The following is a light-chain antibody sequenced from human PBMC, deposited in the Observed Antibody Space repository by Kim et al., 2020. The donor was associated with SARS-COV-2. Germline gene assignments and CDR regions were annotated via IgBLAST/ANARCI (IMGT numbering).Light chain of an antibody. CDR2: KAS. V-gene: IGKV1-5*03. Sequence: DIQMTQSPSTLSASVGDRIIITCRASQNIRNWLAWYQQKQGEAPNLLIYKASSLKSGVPSRFSGSGSGTEFTLTISSLQPDDFATYYCQQYNSDSTFGGGTKLEI. J-gene: IGKJ4*01. CDR3: QQYNSDST. CDR1: QNIRNW.